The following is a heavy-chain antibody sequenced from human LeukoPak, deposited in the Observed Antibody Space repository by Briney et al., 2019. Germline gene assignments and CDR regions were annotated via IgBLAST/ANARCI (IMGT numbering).Heavy chain of an antibody. CDR3: AREEDIVVVVAATGWFDP. J-gene: IGHJ5*02. D-gene: IGHD2-15*01. CDR2: INHSGST. V-gene: IGHV4-34*01. Sequence: SETLSLTCAVYGGSFSGYYWSWIRQPPGKGLEWIGEINHSGSTNYNPSLKSRVTISVDTSKNQFSLKLSSVTAADTAVYYCAREEDIVVVVAATGWFDPWGQGTLVTVSS. CDR1: GGSFSGYY.